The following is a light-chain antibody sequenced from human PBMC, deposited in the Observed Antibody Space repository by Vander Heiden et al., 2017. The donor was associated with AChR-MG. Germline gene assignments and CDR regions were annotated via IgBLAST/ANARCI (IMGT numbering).Light chain of an antibody. V-gene: IGKV1-33*01. CDR1: QGISKY. CDR2: AAS. J-gene: IGKJ3*01. CDR3: QQDYKLRFT. Sequence: DVQMTQSPSSLSAYVGDRVTITCRASQGISKYLNWYQQKPGKAPKLLINAASNLEAGVPSRFSGSGYGTDFTITISSLQPEDFATYYCQQDYKLRFTFGPGTKVDIK.